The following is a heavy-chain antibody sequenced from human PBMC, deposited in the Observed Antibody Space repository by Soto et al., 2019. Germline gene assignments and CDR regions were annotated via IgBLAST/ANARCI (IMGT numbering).Heavy chain of an antibody. V-gene: IGHV1-69*13. CDR3: ARSYPGYYGMDV. Sequence: SVKVSCKASGGTFSSYAISWVRQAPGQGLEWMGGIIPIFGTANYAQKFQGRVTITADESTSTAYMELSSLRSEDTAVYYCARSYPGYYGMDVWGQGTTVTVSS. CDR2: IIPIFGTA. J-gene: IGHJ6*02. CDR1: GGTFSSYA. D-gene: IGHD2-2*01.